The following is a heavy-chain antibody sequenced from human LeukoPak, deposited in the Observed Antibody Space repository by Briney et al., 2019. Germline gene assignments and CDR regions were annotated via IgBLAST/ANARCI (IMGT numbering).Heavy chain of an antibody. D-gene: IGHD6-19*01. V-gene: IGHV4-34*01. Sequence: PSETLSLTCAVYGGSFSGYYWSWIRQPPGKGLEWIGEINHSGSTNYNPSLKSRVTISVDTSKNQFSLKLSSVTAADTAVYYCARGLGSSGWPGNYYYYMDVWGQGTLVTVSS. CDR2: INHSGST. J-gene: IGHJ6*03. CDR1: GGSFSGYY. CDR3: ARGLGSSGWPGNYYYYMDV.